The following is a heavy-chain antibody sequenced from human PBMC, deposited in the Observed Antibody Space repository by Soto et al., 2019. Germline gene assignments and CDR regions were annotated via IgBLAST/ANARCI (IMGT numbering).Heavy chain of an antibody. V-gene: IGHV3-23*01. CDR3: AKGVVPATVTNWFDP. J-gene: IGHJ5*02. Sequence: GGSLRLSCAASGFTFSSYAMSWVRQAPGKGLEWVSAISGSGGSTYYADSVKGRFTISRDNSKNTLYLQMNSLGAEDTAVYYCAKGVVPATVTNWFDPWGQGTLVTVA. D-gene: IGHD2-2*01. CDR2: ISGSGGST. CDR1: GFTFSSYA.